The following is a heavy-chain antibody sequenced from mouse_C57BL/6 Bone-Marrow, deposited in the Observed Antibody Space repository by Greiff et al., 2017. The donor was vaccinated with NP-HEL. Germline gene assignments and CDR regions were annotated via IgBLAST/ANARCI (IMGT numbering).Heavy chain of an antibody. V-gene: IGHV1-80*01. J-gene: IGHJ1*03. CDR3: ARALGTTVVADWYFDV. D-gene: IGHD1-1*01. CDR1: GYAFSSYW. Sequence: QVQLKQSGAELVKPGASVKISCKASGYAFSSYWMNWVKQRPGKGLEWIGQIYPGDGDTNYNGKFKGKATLTADKSSSTAYMQLSSLTSEDSAVYFCARALGTTVVADWYFDVWGTGTTVTVSS. CDR2: IYPGDGDT.